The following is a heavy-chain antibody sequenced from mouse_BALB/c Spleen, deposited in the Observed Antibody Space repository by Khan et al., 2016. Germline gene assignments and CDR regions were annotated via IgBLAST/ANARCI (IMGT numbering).Heavy chain of an antibody. D-gene: IGHD2-4*01. CDR2: IYPGDGNT. Sequence: QVQLKQSGPELVKPGSSVKMSCKASGYTFTTYYIHWVKQRPGQGLEWIGWIYPGDGNTKYNEKFKDKTTLTADKSSSTAYMLLSSLTSEDSAIYFCARQGSYDYFYAMDYWGQGTSVTVSS. CDR3: ARQGSYDYFYAMDY. CDR1: GYTFTTYY. J-gene: IGHJ4*01. V-gene: IGHV1S56*01.